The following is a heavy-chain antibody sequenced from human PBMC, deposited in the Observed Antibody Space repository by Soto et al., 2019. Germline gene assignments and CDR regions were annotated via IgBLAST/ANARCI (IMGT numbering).Heavy chain of an antibody. V-gene: IGHV1-2*04. CDR3: ARDPGDDSSGYYYFDY. CDR2: INPNSGGT. Sequence: ASVKVSCKASGYTFTGYYMHWVRQAPGQGLEWMGWINPNSGGTNYAQKFQGWVTMTRGTSISTAYMELSRLRSDDTAVYYCARDPGDDSSGYYYFDYWGQGTLVTVSS. D-gene: IGHD3-22*01. J-gene: IGHJ4*02. CDR1: GYTFTGYY.